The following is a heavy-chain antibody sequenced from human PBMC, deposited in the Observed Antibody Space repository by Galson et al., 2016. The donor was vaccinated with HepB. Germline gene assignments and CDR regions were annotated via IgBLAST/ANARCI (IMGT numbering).Heavy chain of an antibody. CDR3: ARDNSRRENSGYHAFDI. CDR2: INSDGSST. V-gene: IGHV3-74*01. CDR1: GFTFSSYW. J-gene: IGHJ3*02. Sequence: SLRLSCAASGFTFSSYWMHWVRQAPGKGLVWVSRINSDGSSTSYADSVKGRFTISRDNAKNTLYLQMNSLGAEDTAVYYCARDNSRRENSGYHAFDIWGQGTMVTVSS. D-gene: IGHD3-22*01.